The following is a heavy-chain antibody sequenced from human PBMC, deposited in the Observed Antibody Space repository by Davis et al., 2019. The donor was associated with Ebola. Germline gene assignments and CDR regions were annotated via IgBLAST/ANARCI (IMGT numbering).Heavy chain of an antibody. Sequence: PAESLSLSCAASGFTFSSYSMNWVRQAPGKGLEWVSYIRSSSSSIYYADSVKGRLTISRDNAKNSLYLQMNSLRDEDTAVYYCARDGGRHYYYYYGMDVWGQGTTVTVSS. CDR2: IRSSSSSI. CDR3: ARDGGRHYYYYYGMDV. J-gene: IGHJ6*02. D-gene: IGHD3-16*01. CDR1: GFTFSSYS. V-gene: IGHV3-48*02.